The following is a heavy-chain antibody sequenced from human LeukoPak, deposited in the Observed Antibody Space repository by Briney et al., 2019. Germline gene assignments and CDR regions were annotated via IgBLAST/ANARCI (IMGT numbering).Heavy chain of an antibody. V-gene: IGHV3-66*01. CDR2: IYSGGSI. CDR1: GFTVSSNY. CDR3: ARDHEYSYGFSYYFDS. Sequence: GGSLRLSCAASGFTVSSNYMSWVRQAPGKGLEWVSVIYSGGSIFYADSVKGRFTISRDNSKNTLYLQMNSLRAEDTAVYYCARDHEYSYGFSYYFDSWGQGTLVTVSS. D-gene: IGHD5-18*01. J-gene: IGHJ4*02.